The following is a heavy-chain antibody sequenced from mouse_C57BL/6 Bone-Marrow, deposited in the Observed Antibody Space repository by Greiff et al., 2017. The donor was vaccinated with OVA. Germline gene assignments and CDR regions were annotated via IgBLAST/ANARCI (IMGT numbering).Heavy chain of an antibody. CDR2: IYPRSGNT. CDR3: ARGLYSNFYY. D-gene: IGHD2-5*01. Sequence: QVQLQQSGAELARPGASVKLSCKASGYTFTSYGISWVKQRTGQGLEWIGEIYPRSGNTYYNEKFKGKATLTADKSSSTAYMELRSLTSEDAAVYFCARGLYSNFYYCGQGTSVTVSS. J-gene: IGHJ4*01. V-gene: IGHV1-81*01. CDR1: GYTFTSYG.